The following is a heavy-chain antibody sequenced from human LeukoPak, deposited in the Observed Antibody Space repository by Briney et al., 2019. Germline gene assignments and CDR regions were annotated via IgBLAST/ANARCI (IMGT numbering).Heavy chain of an antibody. J-gene: IGHJ4*02. V-gene: IGHV5-51*01. CDR1: GYSSTSYW. CDR3: ARQSLSLDTGFDY. Sequence: SGESLKISCKGSGYSSTSYWIGWVRQMPRKGLEWMGIIYPGDSDTGYSPSFQGQVTISADKSISTAYLQWSSLKASDTAMYYCARQSLSLDTGFDYWGQGTLVTVSS. CDR2: IYPGDSDT.